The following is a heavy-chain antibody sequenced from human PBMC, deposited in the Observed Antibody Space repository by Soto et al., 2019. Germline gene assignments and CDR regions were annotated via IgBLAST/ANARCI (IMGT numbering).Heavy chain of an antibody. CDR1: GYTFTSYG. J-gene: IGHJ4*02. V-gene: IGHV1-18*01. CDR3: ARVPLMVYARALGY. D-gene: IGHD2-8*01. CDR2: ISAYNGNT. Sequence: QVQLVQSGAEVKKPGASVKVSCKASGYTFTSYGISWVRQAPGQGLEWMGWISAYNGNTNYAQKLQGRVTMTTDTXXSTAYMELRSRRSDDTAVYYCARVPLMVYARALGYWGQGTLVTVSS.